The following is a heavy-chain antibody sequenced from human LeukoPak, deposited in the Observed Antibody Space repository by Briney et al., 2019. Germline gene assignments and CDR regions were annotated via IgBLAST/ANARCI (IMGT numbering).Heavy chain of an antibody. CDR3: ARGGGVDILTGFQY. D-gene: IGHD3-9*01. CDR1: GGTFTNYA. V-gene: IGHV1-69*04. J-gene: IGHJ4*02. Sequence: SVKVSCKASGGTFTNYAINWVRQAPGQGLEWMGRIIPILDVTSYAQKFQGRVTITADQSTSTASMELSSLRFEDTAVYYWARGGGVDILTGFQYWGQGTLVTVSS. CDR2: IIPILDVT.